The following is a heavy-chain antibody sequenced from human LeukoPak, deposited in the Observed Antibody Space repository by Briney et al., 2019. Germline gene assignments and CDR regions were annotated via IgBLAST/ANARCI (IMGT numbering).Heavy chain of an antibody. CDR1: GYTFTGHY. D-gene: IGHD6-13*01. Sequence: ASVEVSCKASGYTFTGHYMHWVRQVPGQGLEWMGWINPKNAGTNYAQKFQGRVTMTRDTSISTVYMELSRLRSDDTAVYYCAKTLYIAAVPGGLDYWGQGNLVTVSS. V-gene: IGHV1-2*02. CDR3: AKTLYIAAVPGGLDY. J-gene: IGHJ4*02. CDR2: INPKNAGT.